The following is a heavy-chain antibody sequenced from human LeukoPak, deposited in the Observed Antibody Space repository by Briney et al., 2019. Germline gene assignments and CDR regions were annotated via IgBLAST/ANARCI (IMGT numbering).Heavy chain of an antibody. CDR3: ARHGSGRDYFDPLDN. CDR1: VFRFSDHA. J-gene: IGHJ4*02. D-gene: IGHD1-26*01. Sequence: GRSLRLCCAASVFRFSDHAMHCVRRAPGKGVGGVAAIWADGSDKCYLDSVKGRFTVSRDKPTSTRILRLDRLRVDDTAIYYCARHGSGRDYFDPLDNWGRGTLVTVSS. CDR2: IWADGSDK. V-gene: IGHV3-33*02.